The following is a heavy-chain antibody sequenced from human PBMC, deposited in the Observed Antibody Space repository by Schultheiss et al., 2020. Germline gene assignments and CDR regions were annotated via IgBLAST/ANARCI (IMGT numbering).Heavy chain of an antibody. CDR2: ISYDGSNK. Sequence: SLRLSCAASGFTFSSYGMHWVRQAPGKGLEWVAVISYDGSNKYYADSVKGRFTISRDNAKNSLYLQMNSLRAEDTAVYYCARAEYCSSTSCYERNYYYGMDVWGKGTTVTVSS. J-gene: IGHJ6*04. CDR3: ARAEYCSSTSCYERNYYYGMDV. CDR1: GFTFSSYG. D-gene: IGHD2-2*01. V-gene: IGHV3-33*05.